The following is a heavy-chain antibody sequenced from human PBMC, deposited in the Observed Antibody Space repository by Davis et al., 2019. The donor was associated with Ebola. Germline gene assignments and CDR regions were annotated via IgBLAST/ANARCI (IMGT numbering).Heavy chain of an antibody. CDR1: GFTFGDYA. J-gene: IGHJ6*04. CDR3: TARYYDSSVGMDV. D-gene: IGHD3-22*01. CDR2: IRSKAYGGTT. V-gene: IGHV3-49*03. Sequence: PGGSLRLSCTASGFTFGDYAMSWFRQAPGKGLEWVGFIRSKAYGGTTEYAASVKGRFTISRDDSKSIAYLQMNSLKTEDTAVYYCTARYYDSSVGMDVWGKGTTVTVSS.